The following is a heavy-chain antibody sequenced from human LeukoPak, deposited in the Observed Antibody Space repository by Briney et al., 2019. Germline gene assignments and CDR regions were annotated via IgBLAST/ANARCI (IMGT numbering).Heavy chain of an antibody. CDR1: GFTFSAYA. Sequence: GALRLSCTASGFTFSAYAMMWVRQAPGKGPEWVSAIRGGGGSAFYADSVKGQFTISRDNSKYTLFLQMNSLRAEDTAVYYCARDPNGDYIGAFDMWGPGTMVTVSS. J-gene: IGHJ3*02. CDR2: IRGGGGSA. D-gene: IGHD4-17*01. CDR3: ARDPNGDYIGAFDM. V-gene: IGHV3-23*01.